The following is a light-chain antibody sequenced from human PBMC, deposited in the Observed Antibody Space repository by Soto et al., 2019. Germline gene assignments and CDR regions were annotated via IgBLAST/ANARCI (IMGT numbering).Light chain of an antibody. CDR1: QSVSSSY. J-gene: IGKJ1*01. CDR3: QQYGKLPRT. Sequence: EIVMTQSPATLSVSPGERATLSCRASQSVSSSYLAWYQQKPGQAPRLLIFGASRRATGIPDRFSGSGSGTNFTLTISRLEPEDFAVYYCQQYGKLPRTFGQGTKVDI. V-gene: IGKV3-20*01. CDR2: GAS.